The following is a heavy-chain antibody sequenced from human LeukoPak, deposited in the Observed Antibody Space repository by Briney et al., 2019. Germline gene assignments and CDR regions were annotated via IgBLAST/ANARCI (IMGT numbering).Heavy chain of an antibody. Sequence: AGSLRLSCAAYGFTFSSYGMHWVRPAPGKGMEWVAFIRYDGSNKYYADSVKGRFTISTDNSKNTLYLQMNSVRAEDTAVYYCAKTYYDFWSGYSWGQGTLVTVSS. CDR1: GFTFSSYG. CDR2: IRYDGSNK. V-gene: IGHV3-30*02. J-gene: IGHJ5*02. CDR3: AKTYYDFWSGYS. D-gene: IGHD3-3*01.